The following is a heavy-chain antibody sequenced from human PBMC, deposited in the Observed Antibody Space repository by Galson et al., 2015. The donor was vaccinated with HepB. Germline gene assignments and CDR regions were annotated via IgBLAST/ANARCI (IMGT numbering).Heavy chain of an antibody. Sequence: CAISGDSVSSNSAAWNWIRQSPSRGLEWLGRTYYRSKWYNDYAVSVKSRITINPDTSKNQFSLQLNSVTPEDTAVYYCARETAYYYDSSGSDYYYMDVWGKGTTVTVAS. V-gene: IGHV6-1*01. CDR3: ARETAYYYDSSGSDYYYMDV. J-gene: IGHJ6*03. CDR1: GDSVSSNSAA. CDR2: TYYRSKWYN. D-gene: IGHD3-22*01.